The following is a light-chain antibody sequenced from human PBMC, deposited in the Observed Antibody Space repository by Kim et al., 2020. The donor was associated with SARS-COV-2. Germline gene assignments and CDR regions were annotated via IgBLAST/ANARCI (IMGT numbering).Light chain of an antibody. Sequence: SASVGDRVTITCRASQTIDSWLAWYSQTAGKAPKLLIYQASGLESGVPSRFSGSGSGTEFTLTISSLQPEDFATYYCQQYDSYPWTFGQGTKVEI. V-gene: IGKV1-5*03. CDR3: QQYDSYPWT. CDR2: QAS. CDR1: QTIDSW. J-gene: IGKJ1*01.